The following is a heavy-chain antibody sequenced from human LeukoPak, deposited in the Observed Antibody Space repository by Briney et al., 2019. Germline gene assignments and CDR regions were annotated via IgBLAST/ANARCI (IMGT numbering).Heavy chain of an antibody. J-gene: IGHJ4*02. CDR3: ARSGTPGDIVVVPAAMGFDY. Sequence: GESLKISCKGSGYSFTSYWIGWVRQMPGKGLEWMGIIYPGDSDTRYSPSFQGQVTISADKSISTAYPQWSSLKASDTAMYYCARSGTPGDIVVVPAAMGFDYWGQGTLVTVSS. CDR2: IYPGDSDT. D-gene: IGHD2-2*01. V-gene: IGHV5-51*01. CDR1: GYSFTSYW.